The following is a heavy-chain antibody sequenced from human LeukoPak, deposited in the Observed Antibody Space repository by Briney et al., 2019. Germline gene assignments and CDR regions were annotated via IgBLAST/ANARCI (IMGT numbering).Heavy chain of an antibody. V-gene: IGHV3-23*01. CDR3: EREQSGTRGWYNVDY. J-gene: IGHJ4*02. Sequence: GGSLRLSCAPSGFTFSTYAITWVRQGPGKGLEWVSAIRPDGDRTYYANSVRGRFTLSREHSKDTVSLKINGLRVEDTAVYYCEREQSGTRGWYNVDYWGQGPMVTASS. D-gene: IGHD6-19*01. CDR2: IRPDGDRT. CDR1: GFTFSTYA.